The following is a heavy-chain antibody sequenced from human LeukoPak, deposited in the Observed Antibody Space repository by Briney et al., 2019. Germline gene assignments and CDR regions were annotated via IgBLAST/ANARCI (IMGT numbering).Heavy chain of an antibody. J-gene: IGHJ4*02. D-gene: IGHD3-10*01. CDR3: ARRRRTIWFGELLSSPFDY. CDR1: GGSFCGYY. Sequence: SETLSVTCAVYGGSFCGYYRSWIRQPPGKGLEWIGEINHSRSTNYNPSLKSRVTISVDTSKNQFSLKLSSVTAADTAVYYCARRRRTIWFGELLSSPFDYWGQGTLVTVSS. V-gene: IGHV4-34*01. CDR2: INHSRST.